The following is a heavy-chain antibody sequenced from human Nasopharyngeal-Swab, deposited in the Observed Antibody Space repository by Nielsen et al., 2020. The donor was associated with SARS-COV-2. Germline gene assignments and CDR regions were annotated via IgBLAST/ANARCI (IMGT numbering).Heavy chain of an antibody. V-gene: IGHV4-34*01. D-gene: IGHD6-6*01. Sequence: SKTLSLTCAVYGGSFSGYYWSWIRQPPGKGLEWIGEINHSGSTNYNPSLKSRVTISVDTSKNQFSLKLSSVTAADTAVYYCARDIAARGMDVWGKGTTVTVSS. CDR2: INHSGST. CDR3: ARDIAARGMDV. CDR1: GGSFSGYY. J-gene: IGHJ6*04.